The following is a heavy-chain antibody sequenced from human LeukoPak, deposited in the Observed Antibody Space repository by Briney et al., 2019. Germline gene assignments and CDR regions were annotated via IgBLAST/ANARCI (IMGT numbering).Heavy chain of an antibody. D-gene: IGHD3-22*01. CDR3: ARCVRGYYGGCVWDY. CDR2: IYSDGST. Sequence: PGGSLRLSCAASGFTVSSNYMSWVRQAPGKGLEWVLVIYSDGSTYYADSVKGRFTISRDNSKNTLYPQMNSLRAEDTAVYYCARCVRGYYGGCVWDYWGQGTLVTVSS. J-gene: IGHJ4*02. CDR1: GFTVSSNY. V-gene: IGHV3-53*01.